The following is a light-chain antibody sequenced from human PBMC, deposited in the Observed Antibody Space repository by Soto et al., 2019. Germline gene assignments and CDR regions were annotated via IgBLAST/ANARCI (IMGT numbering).Light chain of an antibody. CDR3: QKYTSARWT. CDR1: QGIRNY. CDR2: AAS. J-gene: IGKJ1*01. Sequence: DIQMTQSPSSLSASVGDRVTITCRASQGIRNYLAWYQQKPGEVPKLLIYAASTLQSGVPPRFSGSGSGTDFSLTISSLQPEDVATYYCQKYTSARWTFGQGTKVEIK. V-gene: IGKV1-27*01.